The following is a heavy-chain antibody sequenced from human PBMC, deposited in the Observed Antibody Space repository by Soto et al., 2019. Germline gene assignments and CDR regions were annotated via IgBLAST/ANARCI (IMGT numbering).Heavy chain of an antibody. V-gene: IGHV4-31*03. Sequence: SETLSLTCTFSGGSISSGGYYWSWIRQHPGKGLEWIGYIYYSGSTYYNPSLKSRVTISVDTSKNQFSLKLSSVTAAYTAVYYCAREGDYGDYVSTFDYWGQGTLVTVSS. J-gene: IGHJ4*02. CDR1: GGSISSGGYY. D-gene: IGHD4-17*01. CDR2: IYYSGST. CDR3: AREGDYGDYVSTFDY.